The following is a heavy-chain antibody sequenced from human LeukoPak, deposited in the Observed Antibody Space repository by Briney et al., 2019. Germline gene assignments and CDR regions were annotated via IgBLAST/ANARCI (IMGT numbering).Heavy chain of an antibody. CDR3: ARDCAPYCSSTSCPPDY. D-gene: IGHD2-2*01. CDR2: ISAYNGST. CDR1: GYTFTSYG. V-gene: IGHV1-18*01. Sequence: GASVKVSCKASGYTFTSYGISWVRQAPGQGLEWMGWISAYNGSTNYAQKLQGRVTMTTDTSTSTAYMELRSLRSDDTAVYYCARDCAPYCSSTSCPPDYWGQGTLVTVSS. J-gene: IGHJ4*02.